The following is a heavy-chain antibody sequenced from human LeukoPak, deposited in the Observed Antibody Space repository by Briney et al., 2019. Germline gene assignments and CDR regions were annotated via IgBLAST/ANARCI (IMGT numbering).Heavy chain of an antibody. Sequence: SETLSLICTVSGGSISSYYWSWIRQPPGKELEWIGYIYHSGSTNCNPSLKSRVTISVDTSENQFSLKLSSVTAADTAVYYCARHDYSNYIVFNYWGQGTPVTVSS. CDR2: IYHSGST. D-gene: IGHD4-11*01. J-gene: IGHJ4*02. V-gene: IGHV4-59*01. CDR1: GGSISSYY. CDR3: ARHDYSNYIVFNY.